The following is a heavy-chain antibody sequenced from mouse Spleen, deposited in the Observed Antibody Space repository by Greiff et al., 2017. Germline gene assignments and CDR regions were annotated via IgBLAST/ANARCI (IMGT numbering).Heavy chain of an antibody. CDR1: GYTFTDHT. CDR2: IYPRDGSS. V-gene: IGHV1-78*01. J-gene: IGHJ2*01. CDR3: ARGPPMITTVVFDY. Sequence: QVQLKQSDAELVKPGASVKISCKVSGYTFTDHTIHWMKQRPEQGLEWIGYIYPRDGSSKYNEKLKGKATMTADKSSSTAYMQLKSLTSEDSAVYFCARGPPMITTVVFDYWGQGTTLTVSS. D-gene: IGHD1-1*01.